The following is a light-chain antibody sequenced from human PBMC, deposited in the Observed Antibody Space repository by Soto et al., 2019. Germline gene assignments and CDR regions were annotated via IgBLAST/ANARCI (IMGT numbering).Light chain of an antibody. CDR2: EAS. V-gene: IGKV1-5*01. CDR3: QQYNSFSAFA. Sequence: DIPMTQSPATLSASVGDRVTITCRASQSISRWLTWYQQKPGKAPQLLIYEASSLESGVPSRFSGSGSGTEFTLTIGGLQPDDFATYYCQQYNSFSAFAFGPGTKVDIK. CDR1: QSISRW. J-gene: IGKJ3*01.